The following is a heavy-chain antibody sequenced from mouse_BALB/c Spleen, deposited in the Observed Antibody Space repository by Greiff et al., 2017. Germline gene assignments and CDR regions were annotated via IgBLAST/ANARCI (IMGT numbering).Heavy chain of an antibody. D-gene: IGHD1-1*01. CDR3: ARGGRSRGYFDY. Sequence: VQVVESGAELVRPGVSVKISCKGSGYTFTDYAMHWVKQSHAKSLEWIGVISTYYGDASYNQKFKGKATMTVDKSSSTAYMELARLTSEDSAIYYCARGGRSRGYFDYWGQGTTLTVSS. J-gene: IGHJ2*01. CDR1: GYTFTDYA. V-gene: IGHV1S137*01. CDR2: ISTYYGDA.